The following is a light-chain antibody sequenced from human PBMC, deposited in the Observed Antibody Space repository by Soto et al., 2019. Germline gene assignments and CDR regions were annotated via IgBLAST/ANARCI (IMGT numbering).Light chain of an antibody. CDR2: AAS. Sequence: DIQMTQSPSSLSACVGDRVTITCRASQSISSYLNWYQQKPGKAPKLLIYAASSLQSGVPSRFSGSGSGTDFTLTISSLQPEDFATYYCQQSYSTPWTFGQGNKVEIQ. V-gene: IGKV1-39*01. J-gene: IGKJ1*01. CDR1: QSISSY. CDR3: QQSYSTPWT.